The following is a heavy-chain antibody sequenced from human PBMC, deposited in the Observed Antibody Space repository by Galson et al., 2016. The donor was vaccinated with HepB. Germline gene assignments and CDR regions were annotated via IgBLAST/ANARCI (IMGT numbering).Heavy chain of an antibody. CDR1: GGTVSSGSYQ. J-gene: IGHJ4*02. CDR3: ARHEGGTWFESGY. D-gene: IGHD3-10*01. CDR2: IYXTGXX. Sequence: SETLSLTCTVSGGTVSSGSYQXSWXXXPPXXGLEXXGYIYXTGXXNYKXXLKSRVTISVDTSKXQFSLKLSSLTAGDTAVYYCARHEGGTWFESGYWGQGTLVAVSS. V-gene: IGHV4-61*01.